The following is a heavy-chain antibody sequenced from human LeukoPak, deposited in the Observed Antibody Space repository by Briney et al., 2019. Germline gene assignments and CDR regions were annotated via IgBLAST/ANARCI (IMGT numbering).Heavy chain of an antibody. J-gene: IGHJ6*03. CDR1: GGSISSGSYY. Sequence: SETLSLTCTVSGGSISSGSYYWSWIRQPAGKGLEWIGRIYTSGSTDYNPSPKSRVTISVDTSKNQFSLKLSSVTAADTAVYYCARERPDENYYYYMDVWGKGTTVTVSS. CDR2: IYTSGST. V-gene: IGHV4-61*02. CDR3: ARERPDENYYYYMDV.